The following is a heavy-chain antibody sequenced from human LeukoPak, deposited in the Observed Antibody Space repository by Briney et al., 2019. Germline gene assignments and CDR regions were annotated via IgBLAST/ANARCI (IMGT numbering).Heavy chain of an antibody. Sequence: SSADYYSSWTRQPPGKGPEWVGFIRSKAYGGTTEYAASVKGRFTLPRDDSKSIAYLQMKSRKTEDTAVYYCTRDENYDGDNWFDPWGQGTLVTVSS. J-gene: IGHJ5*02. CDR2: IRSKAYGGTT. CDR3: TRDENYDGDNWFDP. CDR1: SSADYY. D-gene: IGHD4-23*01. V-gene: IGHV3-49*03.